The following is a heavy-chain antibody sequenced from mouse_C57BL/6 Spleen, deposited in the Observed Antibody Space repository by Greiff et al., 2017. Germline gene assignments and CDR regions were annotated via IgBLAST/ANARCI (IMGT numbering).Heavy chain of an antibody. CDR3: ARERPAAMDY. CDR1: GYTFTSYW. Sequence: VQLQQPGAELVMPGASVKLSCKASGYTFTSYWMHWVKQRPGQGLEWIGEIDPSDSYPNYNQKFKGKSTLTVDKSSSTAYMQLSSLTSEDSAVYYCARERPAAMDYWGQGTSVTVSS. J-gene: IGHJ4*01. V-gene: IGHV1-69*01. CDR2: IDPSDSYP.